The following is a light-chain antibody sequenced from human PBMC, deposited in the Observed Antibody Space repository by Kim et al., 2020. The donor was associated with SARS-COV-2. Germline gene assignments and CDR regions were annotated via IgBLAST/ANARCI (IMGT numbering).Light chain of an antibody. J-gene: IGKJ4*01. CDR3: QQYSDWPLT. CDR1: QSVSSY. V-gene: IGKV3-15*01. CDR2: GAS. Sequence: EIVMTQSPATLSVSPGERATLSCRASQSVSSYLAWYQQKPGQAPRLLIEGASTRATGIPARFSGSGSGTEFSLTISSLQSEDFAVYYCQQYSDWPLTFGGGTKVDIK.